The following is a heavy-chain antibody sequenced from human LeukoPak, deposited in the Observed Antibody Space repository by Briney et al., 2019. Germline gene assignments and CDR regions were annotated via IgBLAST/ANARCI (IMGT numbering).Heavy chain of an antibody. Sequence: SQTLSLTCAISGDSVSSNSGAWSWIRQSPSRGLEWLGRTYYRSKWYNDYALSVKCRITINPDTSKNQFSLQLNSVTPEDTAVYYCAGERSANSFDYWGQGTLVTVSS. D-gene: IGHD6-25*01. V-gene: IGHV6-1*01. J-gene: IGHJ4*02. CDR2: TYYRSKWYN. CDR3: AGERSANSFDY. CDR1: GDSVSSNSGA.